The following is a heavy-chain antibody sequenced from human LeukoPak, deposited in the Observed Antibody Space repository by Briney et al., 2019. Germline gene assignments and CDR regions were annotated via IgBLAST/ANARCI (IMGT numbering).Heavy chain of an antibody. D-gene: IGHD1-26*01. CDR1: GYTFTSYY. CDR2: INPSGGST. J-gene: IGHJ6*02. Sequence: GASVKVSCKASGYTFTSYYMHWVRQAPGQGLEWMGIINPSGGSTSYAQKFQGRVTMTRDTSTSTVYMELSSLRSEDTAVYYCARDNSGELPLGYYGMDVWGQGTTVTVSS. V-gene: IGHV1-46*01. CDR3: ARDNSGELPLGYYGMDV.